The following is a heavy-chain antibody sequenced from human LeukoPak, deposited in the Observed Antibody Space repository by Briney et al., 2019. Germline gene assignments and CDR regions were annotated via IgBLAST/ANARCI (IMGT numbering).Heavy chain of an antibody. CDR1: GFTFSGYW. D-gene: IGHD3-10*02. CDR2: INAAGNST. J-gene: IGHJ6*04. CDR3: AELGITMIGGV. V-gene: IGHV3-74*01. Sequence: GGSLRLSCAASGFTFSGYWMQWVRQVPGRGLVWVSRINAAGNSTIYTDSVKGRFTISRDNAKNTLYLQMNSLRAEDTAVYYCAELGITMIGGVWGKGTTVTISS.